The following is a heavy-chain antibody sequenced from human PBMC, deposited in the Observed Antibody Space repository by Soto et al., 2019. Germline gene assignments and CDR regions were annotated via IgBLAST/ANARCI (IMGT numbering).Heavy chain of an antibody. D-gene: IGHD6-6*01. V-gene: IGHV6-1*01. CDR2: TYYRSKWYN. CDR1: GDSFSSNSAA. J-gene: IGHJ5*02. CDR3: ARSSIAARGFLNWFDP. Sequence: SQTLSLTCAIYGDSFSSNSAAWNWIRQAPSRGLEWLGRTYYRSKWYNDYAVYVKSRITINPDTSKNQFSLQLNSVTPEHTAVYYCARSSIAARGFLNWFDPWGQGTLVTVSS.